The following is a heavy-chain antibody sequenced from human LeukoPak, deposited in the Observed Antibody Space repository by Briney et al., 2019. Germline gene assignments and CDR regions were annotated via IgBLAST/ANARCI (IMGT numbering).Heavy chain of an antibody. CDR2: IYYSGST. J-gene: IGHJ5*02. CDR3: ARDSSGYYPYNWFDP. CDR1: GGSISSYY. Sequence: SETLSLTSTVSGGSISSYYWSWIRQPPRKGLEWIGYIYYSGSTNYNPSLKSRVTISVDTSKNQFSLKLSSVTAADTAVYYCARDSSGYYPYNWFDPWGQGTLVTVSS. V-gene: IGHV4-59*01. D-gene: IGHD3-22*01.